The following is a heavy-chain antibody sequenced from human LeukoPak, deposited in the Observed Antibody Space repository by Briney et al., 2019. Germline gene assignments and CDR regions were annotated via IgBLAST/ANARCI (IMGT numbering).Heavy chain of an antibody. Sequence: ASVKVSCKASGYTFTSYGISWVRQAPGQGLEWTGWISAYNGNTNYAQKLQGRVTITTDTSTSTTNMELRSMRSDDRAVYYCAREGYCSSTSCYEMDYPIDYWGQGTLVTVSS. CDR1: GYTFTSYG. CDR2: ISAYNGNT. V-gene: IGHV1-18*01. D-gene: IGHD2-2*01. J-gene: IGHJ4*02. CDR3: AREGYCSSTSCYEMDYPIDY.